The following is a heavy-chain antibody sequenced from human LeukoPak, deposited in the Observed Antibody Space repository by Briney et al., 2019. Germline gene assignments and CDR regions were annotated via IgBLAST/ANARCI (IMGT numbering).Heavy chain of an antibody. D-gene: IGHD4-23*01. V-gene: IGHV5-51*01. CDR3: ARRVVNNRNWYFNL. CDR2: IYPVDSDT. Sequence: GESLKISCKGSGYRSTSYWIGWVRQMPGKGLEWMGIIYPVDSDTRYSPSFQGQVTISADKSINTAYLQWSSLKASDTAMYYCARRVVNNRNWYFNLWGRGTLVTVSS. J-gene: IGHJ2*01. CDR1: GYRSTSYW.